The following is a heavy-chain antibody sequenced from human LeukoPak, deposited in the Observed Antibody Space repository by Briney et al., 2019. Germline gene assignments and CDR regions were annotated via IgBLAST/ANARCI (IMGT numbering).Heavy chain of an antibody. D-gene: IGHD3-22*01. Sequence: GGSLRLSCAASGFTVSSNYMSWVRQAPGKGLEWVSVIYSGGSTYYADSVKGRFTISRDNSKNTLYLQMNSLRAEDTAVYYCAKGPLYYYDSSGYGEYFQHWGQGTLVTVSS. CDR1: GFTVSSNY. CDR3: AKGPLYYYDSSGYGEYFQH. J-gene: IGHJ1*01. V-gene: IGHV3-53*01. CDR2: IYSGGST.